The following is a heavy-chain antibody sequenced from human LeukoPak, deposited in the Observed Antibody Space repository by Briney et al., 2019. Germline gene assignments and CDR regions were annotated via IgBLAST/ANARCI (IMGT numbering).Heavy chain of an antibody. Sequence: SETLSLTCTVSGGSISSGSYYWSWIRQPAGKGLEWIGRIYTSGGTNYNPSLKSRVTISVDTSKNQFSLKLSSVTAADTAVYYCARASWGGIFDYWGQGTLVTVSS. J-gene: IGHJ4*02. D-gene: IGHD3-16*01. V-gene: IGHV4-61*02. CDR2: IYTSGGT. CDR1: GGSISSGSYY. CDR3: ARASWGGIFDY.